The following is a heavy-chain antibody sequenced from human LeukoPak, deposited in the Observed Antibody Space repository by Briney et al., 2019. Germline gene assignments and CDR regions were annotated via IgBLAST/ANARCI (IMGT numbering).Heavy chain of an antibody. D-gene: IGHD4-17*01. CDR3: AKGGLNDYGDYGGAPAFDI. J-gene: IGHJ3*02. CDR1: GFTFSSYW. Sequence: GGSLRLSCAASGFTFSSYWMSWVRQAPGKGLEWVANIKQDGSEKYYVDSVKGRFTISRDNSKNTLYLQMNSLRAEDTAVYYCAKGGLNDYGDYGGAPAFDIWGQGTMVTVSS. V-gene: IGHV3-7*03. CDR2: IKQDGSEK.